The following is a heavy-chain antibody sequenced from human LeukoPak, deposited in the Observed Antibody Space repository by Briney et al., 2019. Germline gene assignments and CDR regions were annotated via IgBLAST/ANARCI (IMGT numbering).Heavy chain of an antibody. CDR3: AREYSGSYFDY. V-gene: IGHV4-59*01. CDR1: GGSISSYY. D-gene: IGHD1-26*01. CDR2: IYYSGST. Sequence: SETLSLTCTVSGGSISSYYWSWIRQPPGKALEWIGYIYYSGSTNYNPSLKSRVTISVDTSKNQFSLKLSSVTAADTAVYYCAREYSGSYFDYWGQGTLVTVSS. J-gene: IGHJ4*02.